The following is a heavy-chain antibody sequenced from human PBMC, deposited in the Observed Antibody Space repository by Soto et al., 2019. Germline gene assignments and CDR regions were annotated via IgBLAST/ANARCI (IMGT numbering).Heavy chain of an antibody. CDR1: GGSFSGYY. Sequence: QVQLQQWGAGLLKPSETLSLTCAVYGGSFSGYYWSWIRQPPGKGLEWIGEINHSGSTNYNPSLKSRVPIAVDTSKNQFSLKLSAVTAADTAVYYCARAPPLDYGGAIDYWGQGTLVTVSS. J-gene: IGHJ4*02. CDR2: INHSGST. CDR3: ARAPPLDYGGAIDY. D-gene: IGHD4-17*01. V-gene: IGHV4-34*01.